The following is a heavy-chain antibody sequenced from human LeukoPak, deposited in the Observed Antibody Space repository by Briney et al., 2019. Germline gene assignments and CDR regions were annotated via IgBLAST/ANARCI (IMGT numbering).Heavy chain of an antibody. CDR2: IYYSGST. D-gene: IGHD3-9*01. J-gene: IGHJ4*02. V-gene: IGHV4-31*03. CDR3: ARVYILTGPAFDY. Sequence: SQSLSLTCTVSGGSITSGGYYWSWIRQPPGKGLEWIGYIYYSGSTYYHPSLMSRITISVDTSKNKFSLKLSYVTATDTAVYYCARVYILTGPAFDYWGQGTLVTVSS. CDR1: GGSITSGGYY.